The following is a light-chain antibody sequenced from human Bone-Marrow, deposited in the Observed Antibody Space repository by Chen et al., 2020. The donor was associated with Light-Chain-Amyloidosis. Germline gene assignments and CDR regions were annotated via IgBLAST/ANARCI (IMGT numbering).Light chain of an antibody. J-gene: IGLJ3*02. CDR1: NIGSTS. Sequence: SYVLTQPSSVSVAPGQTATIACGGNNIGSTSVHWYQQTPGQAPLLVVYDDSDRPSGIPERLSGSNSGKTATLTISRDEAGDEADYYCQVWDRSSDRPVFGGGTKLTVL. CDR3: QVWDRSSDRPV. V-gene: IGLV3-21*02. CDR2: DDS.